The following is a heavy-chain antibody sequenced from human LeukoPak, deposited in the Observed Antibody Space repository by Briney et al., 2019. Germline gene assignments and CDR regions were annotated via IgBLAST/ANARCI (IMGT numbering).Heavy chain of an antibody. D-gene: IGHD6-13*01. Sequence: PSETLSLTCTVSGGSISSSSYYWGWIRQPPGKGLEWIGSIYYSGSTYYNPSLKSRVTISVDTSKNQFSLKLSSVTAADTAVYYCARLAVAGRCAPPHCYYMDVWGKGTTVTISS. J-gene: IGHJ6*03. CDR2: IYYSGST. CDR1: GGSISSSSYY. V-gene: IGHV4-39*07. CDR3: ARLAVAGRCAPPHCYYMDV.